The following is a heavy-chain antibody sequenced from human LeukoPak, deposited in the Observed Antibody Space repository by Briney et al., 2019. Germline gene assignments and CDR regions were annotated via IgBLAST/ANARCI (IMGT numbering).Heavy chain of an antibody. CDR1: GFTFSNYG. V-gene: IGHV3-64D*09. J-gene: IGHJ4*02. CDR2: ISSNGGST. D-gene: IGHD3-22*01. Sequence: PGRSLRLSCAASGFTFSNYGMHWVRQAPGKGLEYVSAISSNGGSTYYADSVKGRFTISRDNSKNTLYLQMSSLRAEDTAVYYCVKTSTYYYDSSGVDYWGQGTLVTVSS. CDR3: VKTSTYYYDSSGVDY.